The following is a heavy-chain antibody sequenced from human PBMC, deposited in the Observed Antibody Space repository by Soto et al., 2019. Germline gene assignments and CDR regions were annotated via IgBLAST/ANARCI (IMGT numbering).Heavy chain of an antibody. CDR1: GYTFTSYA. CDR2: INAGNGNT. V-gene: IGHV1-3*05. D-gene: IGHD2-21*02. J-gene: IGHJ4*02. Sequence: QVQLVQSGAEEKKPGASVKVSCKASGYTFTSYAMQWVRKAPGQRLEWMGWINAGNGNTKYSQKFQGRVTITRDTSASTAYMELSSLRSEDTAVYYCARSIVVVTALDYWGQGTLVTVSS. CDR3: ARSIVVVTALDY.